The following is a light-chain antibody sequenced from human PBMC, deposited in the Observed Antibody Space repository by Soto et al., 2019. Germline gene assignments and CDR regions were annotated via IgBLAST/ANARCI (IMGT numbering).Light chain of an antibody. Sequence: QAVVTQPPSVSGAPGQRVTISCTGNSSNIGAGYDVHWYQQHPGTAPKLIIYEVRNRPSGISSRFSGSRSGNTASLTISGLQSEDEGDYYCSAYTARSTLVFGGGTKLTVL. CDR3: SAYTARSTLV. V-gene: IGLV1-40*01. CDR2: EVR. CDR1: SSNIGAGYD. J-gene: IGLJ3*02.